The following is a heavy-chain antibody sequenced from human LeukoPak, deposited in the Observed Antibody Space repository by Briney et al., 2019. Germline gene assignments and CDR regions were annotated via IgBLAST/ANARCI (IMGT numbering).Heavy chain of an antibody. J-gene: IGHJ4*02. Sequence: GESLKISCKGSGYKFSSYWIGWVRQMPGKGLEWMGMVYPGDSDTRYSPSFEGLVTVSADKSISTAYLQWRRLQATDTAMYYCVRSPRGLIYYLDYWGQGTLVTVSS. D-gene: IGHD3-10*01. CDR1: GYKFSSYW. V-gene: IGHV5-51*01. CDR3: VRSPRGLIYYLDY. CDR2: VYPGDSDT.